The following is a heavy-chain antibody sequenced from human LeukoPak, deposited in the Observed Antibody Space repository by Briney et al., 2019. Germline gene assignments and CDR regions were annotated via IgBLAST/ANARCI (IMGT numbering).Heavy chain of an antibody. Sequence: ASVKVSCKASGGTFSSDAVTWVRQAPGQGLEWMGWINPNSGGTNYAQKFQGRVTMTRDTSISTAYMELSRLRSDDTAVYYCARDRSSEDAFDIWGRGTMVTVSS. CDR3: ARDRSSEDAFDI. J-gene: IGHJ3*02. CDR1: GGTFSSDA. CDR2: INPNSGGT. D-gene: IGHD3-22*01. V-gene: IGHV1-2*02.